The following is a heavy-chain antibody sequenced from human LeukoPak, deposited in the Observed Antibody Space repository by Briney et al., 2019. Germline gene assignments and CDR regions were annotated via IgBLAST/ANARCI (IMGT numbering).Heavy chain of an antibody. J-gene: IGHJ4*02. V-gene: IGHV3-7*01. CDR2: IKQDGSEK. Sequence: GGSLRLSSAYSRFTLNNYSMTWVRQAPGKGLEWAAHIKQDGSEKYYVDSVKGRFSISRDNAKNSLYLQMNSLRAEDTAVYYCARLDGSGRLKGRHDYWGQGTLVIVSS. CDR3: ARLDGSGRLKGRHDY. D-gene: IGHD3-10*01. CDR1: RFTLNNYS.